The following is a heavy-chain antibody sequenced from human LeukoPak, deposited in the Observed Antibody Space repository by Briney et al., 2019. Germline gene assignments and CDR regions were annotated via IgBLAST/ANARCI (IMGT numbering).Heavy chain of an antibody. D-gene: IGHD6-13*01. CDR1: GFTFDDYA. V-gene: IGHV3-9*01. CDR3: AKDIQAAGSADYYYGMDV. J-gene: IGHJ6*02. Sequence: GRSLRLSCAASGFTFDDYAMHWVRQAPGKGLEWVSGISWNSGSIGYADSVKGRFAISRDNAKNSLYLQMNSLRAEDTALYYCAKDIQAAGSADYYYGMDVWGQGTTVTVSS. CDR2: ISWNSGSI.